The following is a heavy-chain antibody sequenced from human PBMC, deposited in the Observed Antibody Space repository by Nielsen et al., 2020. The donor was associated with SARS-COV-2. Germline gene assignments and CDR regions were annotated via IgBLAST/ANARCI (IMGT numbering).Heavy chain of an antibody. Sequence: SETLSLTCTVSGGSISSSSYYWGWVRQPPGKGLEWIGSIYYTGTTNYNPSLKSRVTISVDTSRGHFSLDLTSVTAADSAVYYCARRTIENFGDFPSWFDPWGQGTLVTVSS. V-gene: IGHV4-39*02. CDR3: ARRTIENFGDFPSWFDP. D-gene: IGHD4-17*01. CDR1: GGSISSSSYY. J-gene: IGHJ5*02. CDR2: IYYTGTT.